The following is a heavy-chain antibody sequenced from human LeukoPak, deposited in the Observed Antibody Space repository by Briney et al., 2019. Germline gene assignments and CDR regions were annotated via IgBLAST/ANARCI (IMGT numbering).Heavy chain of an antibody. CDR2: IIPILGIA. Sequence: SVKVSCKASGGTFSSSAISWVRQAPGQGLEWMGRIIPILGIANYAQKFQGRVTITADKSTSTAYMELSSLRSEDTAVYYCASDGSGWPMGFDYWGQGTLVTVSS. V-gene: IGHV1-69*04. D-gene: IGHD6-19*01. J-gene: IGHJ4*02. CDR1: GGTFSSSA. CDR3: ASDGSGWPMGFDY.